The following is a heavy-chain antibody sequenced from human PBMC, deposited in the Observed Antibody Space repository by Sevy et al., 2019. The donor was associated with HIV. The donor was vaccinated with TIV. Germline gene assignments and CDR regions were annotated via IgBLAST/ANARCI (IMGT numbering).Heavy chain of an antibody. CDR2: ISSSSSTI. CDR3: ARVGIVVGGAFDI. J-gene: IGHJ3*02. CDR1: GFTFSSYS. Sequence: GGSLRLSCAASGFTFSSYSMNWVRQAPGKGLEWVSYISSSSSTIYYADSVKRRFTISRDNAKNSLYLQMNSLRAEDTAVYYCARVGIVVGGAFDIWGQGTMVTVSS. V-gene: IGHV3-48*01. D-gene: IGHD2-15*01.